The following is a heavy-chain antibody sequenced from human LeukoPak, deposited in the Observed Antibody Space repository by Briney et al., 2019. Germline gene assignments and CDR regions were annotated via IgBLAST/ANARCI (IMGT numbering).Heavy chain of an antibody. D-gene: IGHD1-26*01. J-gene: IGHJ4*02. V-gene: IGHV1-18*01. CDR3: ARDLVVASGSPFDY. Sequence: GASVKLSCTASGYTFTTYGISWVRQAPGQGLEWMGWISAYNGNTNYAQTLQGRVTMTTDTSTSTAYMELRSLRSDDTAVYYCARDLVVASGSPFDYWGQGTLVTVSS. CDR2: ISAYNGNT. CDR1: GYTFTTYG.